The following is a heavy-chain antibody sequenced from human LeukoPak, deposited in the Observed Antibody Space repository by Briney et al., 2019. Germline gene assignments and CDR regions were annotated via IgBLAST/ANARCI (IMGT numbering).Heavy chain of an antibody. D-gene: IGHD3-22*01. Sequence: GASVKVSCKASGYTFISHDINWVRQATGQGLEWMGWMNPNSGYTGYAQKFQGRVTITRNTSITTACMELSRLRSDDTAVYYCARGVAMIVVVINDAFDIWGQGTMVTVSS. J-gene: IGHJ3*02. V-gene: IGHV1-8*03. CDR1: GYTFISHD. CDR3: ARGVAMIVVVINDAFDI. CDR2: MNPNSGYT.